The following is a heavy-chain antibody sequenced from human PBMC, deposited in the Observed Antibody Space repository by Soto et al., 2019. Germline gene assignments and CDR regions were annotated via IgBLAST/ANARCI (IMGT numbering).Heavy chain of an antibody. Sequence: EVQLLESGGGLVQPGGSLRLSCAASGFTFSSYAMSWVRQAPGKGLEWVSAISGSGGSTYYADSVKGRFTLSRDNSQNTLYLQMNSLRAEHTAVYYCAKDEKVVAALTNFDYWGQGTLVTVSS. CDR1: GFTFSSYA. D-gene: IGHD2-15*01. V-gene: IGHV3-23*01. CDR3: AKDEKVVAALTNFDY. J-gene: IGHJ4*02. CDR2: ISGSGGST.